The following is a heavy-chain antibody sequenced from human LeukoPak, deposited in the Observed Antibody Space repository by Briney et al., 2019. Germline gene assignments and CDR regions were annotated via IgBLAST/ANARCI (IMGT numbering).Heavy chain of an antibody. J-gene: IGHJ4*02. Sequence: PGGSLRLSCAASGFTFSSYWMSWVRQAPGKGLEWVANIKQDGSEKYYVDSAKGRFAISRDNTKNSLYLQMNSLRAEDTAVYYCARDDTVTTRVGFIDWGQGTLVTVSS. D-gene: IGHD4-17*01. CDR1: GFTFSSYW. CDR3: ARDDTVTTRVGFID. CDR2: IKQDGSEK. V-gene: IGHV3-7*01.